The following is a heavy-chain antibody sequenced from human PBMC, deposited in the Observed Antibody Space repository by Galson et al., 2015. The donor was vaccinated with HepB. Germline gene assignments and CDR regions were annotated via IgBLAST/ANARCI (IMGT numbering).Heavy chain of an antibody. D-gene: IGHD2-2*01. V-gene: IGHV3-30*18. Sequence: SLRLSCAASGFTFSSYGMHWVRQAPGKGLEWAAVISYDGSNKYYADSVKGRFTISRDNSKNTLYLQMNSLRAEDTAVYYCAKGVVVVPADPLDCWGQGTLVTVSS. CDR2: ISYDGSNK. CDR1: GFTFSSYG. J-gene: IGHJ4*02. CDR3: AKGVVVVPADPLDC.